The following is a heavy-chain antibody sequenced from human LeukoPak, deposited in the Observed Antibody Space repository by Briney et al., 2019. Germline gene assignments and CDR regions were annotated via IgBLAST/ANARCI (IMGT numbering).Heavy chain of an antibody. J-gene: IGHJ3*02. CDR2: INHSGST. D-gene: IGHD6-19*01. CDR3: AREADIAVAGAGGAFDI. CDR1: SASISNGAYH. Sequence: PSETLSLTCTVSSASISNGAYHWGWIRQPPGKGLEWIGEINHSGSTNYNPSLKSRVTISVDTSKNQFSLKLSSVTAADTAVYYCAREADIAVAGAGGAFDIWGQGTMVTVSS. V-gene: IGHV4-39*07.